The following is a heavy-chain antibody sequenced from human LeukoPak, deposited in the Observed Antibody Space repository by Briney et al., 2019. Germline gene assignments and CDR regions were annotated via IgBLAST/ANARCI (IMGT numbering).Heavy chain of an antibody. D-gene: IGHD2-2*01. CDR2: INPNNGGP. J-gene: IGHJ6*02. CDR3: TRDHCSFANCYEDYYRGMDV. Sequence: GASVEDSCKASGYTFTDYYVHWVRQAPGQGLEWMGWINPNNGGPTYAQNFQGRVTMTRDTSISTVYMELRRLRSDDSAIYYCTRDHCSFANCYEDYYRGMDVWGQGTTVALSS. CDR1: GYTFTDYY. V-gene: IGHV1-2*02.